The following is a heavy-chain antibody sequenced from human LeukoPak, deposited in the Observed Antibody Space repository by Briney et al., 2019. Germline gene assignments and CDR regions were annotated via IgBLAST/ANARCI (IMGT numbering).Heavy chain of an antibody. CDR1: GGTFSGYY. D-gene: IGHD6-13*01. CDR2: INHSGST. V-gene: IGHV4-34*09. CDR3: ARGDSSSLGYYGMDV. Sequence: SETLSLTCAVYGGTFSGYYWSWIRQPPGKGLEWIGEINHSGSTNYNPSLKSRVTISVDTSKNQFSLKLSSVTAADTAVYYCARGDSSSLGYYGMDVWGQGTTVTVSS. J-gene: IGHJ6*02.